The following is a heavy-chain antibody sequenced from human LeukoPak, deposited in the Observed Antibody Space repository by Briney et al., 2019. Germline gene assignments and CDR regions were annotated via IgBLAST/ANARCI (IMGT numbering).Heavy chain of an antibody. Sequence: GGSLRLSCASSGFTFDNYAMTWVRQAPGKGLEWVSSISGSGAGTYYADSVKGRFSISRDNSKSTLYLQMNSLRAEDTAVYHCVRDWGADSSGLYYYGMDVWGQGTTVTVSS. CDR3: VRDWGADSSGLYYYGMDV. D-gene: IGHD6-19*01. J-gene: IGHJ6*02. V-gene: IGHV3-23*01. CDR1: GFTFDNYA. CDR2: ISGSGAGT.